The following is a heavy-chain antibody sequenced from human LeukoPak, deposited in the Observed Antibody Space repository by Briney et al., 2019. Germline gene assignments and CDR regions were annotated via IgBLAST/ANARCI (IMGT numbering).Heavy chain of an antibody. J-gene: IGHJ4*02. CDR1: GFIFHNAW. D-gene: IGHD3-3*01. CDR2: IKSNPDGGTA. Sequence: GGSLRLSCAASGFIFHNAWMTWVRQAPGKGLEWVGRIKSNPDGGTADYAAPVKGRFIISRDDSKNTLYLQLNSLKTEDTAVYYCTTLSYDVHYWGEGTLVTVSS. V-gene: IGHV3-15*05. CDR3: TTLSYDVHY.